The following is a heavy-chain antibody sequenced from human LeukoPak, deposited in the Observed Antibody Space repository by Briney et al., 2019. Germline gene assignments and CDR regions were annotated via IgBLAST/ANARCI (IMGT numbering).Heavy chain of an antibody. J-gene: IGHJ4*02. D-gene: IGHD1-26*01. Sequence: GGSLRLSCAASAFIFSDYSMNWVRQAPGKGLEWISYISGRSSTIYYADSVRGRFTTSRDNAKNSMYLQMNSLRAEDTAVYYCARDRLTSGSYFFDYWGQGTLVTVSS. CDR3: ARDRLTSGSYFFDY. CDR2: ISGRSSTI. CDR1: AFIFSDYS. V-gene: IGHV3-48*01.